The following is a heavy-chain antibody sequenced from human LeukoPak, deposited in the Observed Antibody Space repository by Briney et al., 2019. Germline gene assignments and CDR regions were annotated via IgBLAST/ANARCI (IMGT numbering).Heavy chain of an antibody. CDR1: GGSISSSSYY. Sequence: PSETLSLTCTVSGGSISSSSYYWGWIRQPPGKGLEWIGSIYYSGSTYYNPSLKSRVTISVDTSKNQFSLKLSSVTAADTAVYYCARRWGYYSNPFDYWGQGTLVTVSS. CDR3: ARRWGYYSNPFDY. V-gene: IGHV4-39*01. D-gene: IGHD4-11*01. J-gene: IGHJ4*02. CDR2: IYYSGST.